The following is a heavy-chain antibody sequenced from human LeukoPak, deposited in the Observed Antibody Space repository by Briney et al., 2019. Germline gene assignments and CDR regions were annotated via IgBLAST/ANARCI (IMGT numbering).Heavy chain of an antibody. J-gene: IGHJ4*02. D-gene: IGHD2-21*02. CDR2: INPNSGGT. CDR1: GYTFIAYY. V-gene: IGHV1-2*02. CDR3: ASSSYCGGDCYPDSYFDY. Sequence: ASVKVSCKASGYTFIAYYMHWVRQAPGQGLEWMGWINPNSGGTNYAQKFQGRVTMTRDTSISTAYMDLSRLRSDDTAVYYCASSSYCGGDCYPDSYFDYWGQGTLVTVSS.